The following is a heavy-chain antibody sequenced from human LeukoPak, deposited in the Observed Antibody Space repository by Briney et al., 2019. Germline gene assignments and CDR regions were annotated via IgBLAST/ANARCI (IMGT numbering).Heavy chain of an antibody. CDR3: ARTVTTNYAIDV. Sequence: GGSLRLACAASGFTLSDHYVDWVRQAPGKGLEWVGRTRNKARSYTTEYAASVDGRFTISRDDSKNLLNLQMNSLKAEDTAVYYCARTVTTNYAIDVWGQGTTVTVSS. CDR1: GFTLSDHY. CDR2: TRNKARSYTT. V-gene: IGHV3-72*01. D-gene: IGHD4-17*01. J-gene: IGHJ6*02.